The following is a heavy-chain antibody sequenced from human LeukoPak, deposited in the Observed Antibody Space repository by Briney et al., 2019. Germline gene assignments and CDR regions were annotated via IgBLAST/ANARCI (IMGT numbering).Heavy chain of an antibody. V-gene: IGHV1-18*01. D-gene: IGHD5-18*01. CDR2: ISAYNGNT. J-gene: IGHJ4*02. Sequence: ASVKVSCKASGYTFTSYGISWVRQAPGQGLEWMVWISAYNGNTNYAQKLQGRVTMTTDTSTSTAYMELRSLRSDDTAVYYCARVLTGRDSYGDYFDYWGQGTLVTVSS. CDR3: ARVLTGRDSYGDYFDY. CDR1: GYTFTSYG.